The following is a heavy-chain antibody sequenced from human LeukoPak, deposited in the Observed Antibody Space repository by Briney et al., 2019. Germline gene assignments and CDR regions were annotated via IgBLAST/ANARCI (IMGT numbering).Heavy chain of an antibody. CDR2: ISGDSTYI. CDR1: GFTFASYS. V-gene: IGHV3-21*01. CDR3: ARVSGRLERQSDLDY. D-gene: IGHD1-1*01. J-gene: IGHJ4*02. Sequence: GGSLRLSCAASGFTFASYSMNWVRQAPGKGREWVSSISGDSTYIYNAGSVKGRFTISRDNAQASLYLQMISLRADDTAVYYCARVSGRLERQSDLDYWGQGTLVIVSS.